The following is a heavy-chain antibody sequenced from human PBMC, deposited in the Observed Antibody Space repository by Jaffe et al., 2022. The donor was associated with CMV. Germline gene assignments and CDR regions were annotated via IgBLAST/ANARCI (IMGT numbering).Heavy chain of an antibody. CDR3: ARDKDYDFWSGYPGYFDY. D-gene: IGHD3-3*01. Sequence: EVQLVESGGGLVQPGGSLRLSCAASGFTFSSYEMNWVRQAPGKGLEWVSYISSSGSTIYYADSVKGRFTISRDNAKNSLYLQMNSLRAEDTAVYYCARDKDYDFWSGYPGYFDYWGQGTLVTVSS. CDR2: ISSSGSTI. J-gene: IGHJ4*02. V-gene: IGHV3-48*03. CDR1: GFTFSSYE.